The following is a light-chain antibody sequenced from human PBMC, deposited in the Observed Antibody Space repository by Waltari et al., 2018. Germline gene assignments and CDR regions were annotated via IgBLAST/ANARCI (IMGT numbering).Light chain of an antibody. CDR2: QDS. Sequence: SYDLTQPPSVSVSPGETAIITFSGHDLGDRYAFWYQKKPAQSPVLVIYQDSERPSGVPERFSGSNSENSATLTISGTQAIDEAEYYCQAWDSTTSYVFGGGTKVTVL. CDR1: DLGDRY. J-gene: IGLJ1*01. V-gene: IGLV3-1*01. CDR3: QAWDSTTSYV.